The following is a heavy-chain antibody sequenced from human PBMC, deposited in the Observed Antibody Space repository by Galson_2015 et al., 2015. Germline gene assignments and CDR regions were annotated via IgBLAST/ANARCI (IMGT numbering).Heavy chain of an antibody. Sequence: SLRLSCAASGFTFSSYRMNWVRQAPGKGLEWVSSISSSSSYIYYADSVKGRFTISRDNAKNSLYLQMNSLRAEDTAVYYCASGNFDWLLYPLDYWGQGTLVTVSS. CDR2: ISSSSSYI. CDR1: GFTFSSYR. D-gene: IGHD3-9*01. V-gene: IGHV3-21*01. J-gene: IGHJ4*02. CDR3: ASGNFDWLLYPLDY.